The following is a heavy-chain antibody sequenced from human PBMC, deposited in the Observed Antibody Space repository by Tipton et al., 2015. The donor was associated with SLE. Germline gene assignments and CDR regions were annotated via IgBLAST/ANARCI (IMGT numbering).Heavy chain of an antibody. CDR1: GFTFSSFA. V-gene: IGHV3-23*01. CDR3: AKGGIAVAGWFDP. J-gene: IGHJ5*02. D-gene: IGHD6-19*01. CDR2: ISPGGHNT. Sequence: SLRLSCAASGFTFSSFAMTWVRQAPGKGLEWVSAISPGGHNTYYIDSVRGRFTHSRDNSKNMVYLQMNNLRAEDTATYYCAKGGIAVAGWFDPWGQGALVTVSS.